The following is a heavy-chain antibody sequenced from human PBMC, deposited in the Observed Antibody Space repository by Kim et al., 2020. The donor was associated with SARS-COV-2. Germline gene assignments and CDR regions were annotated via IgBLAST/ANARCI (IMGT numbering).Heavy chain of an antibody. CDR1: GFTFDHSA. J-gene: IGHJ5*02. D-gene: IGHD6-19*01. CDR2: ISGNGETK. V-gene: IGHV3-43*02. Sequence: GGSLRLSCAASGFTFDHSAMHWVRQAPGKGLEWVSLISGNGETKYYADSVEGRFTISIDNSKNSLYLQMNSLRTEHTALYYCVRASGWLPRSWGQGTLVTVSS. CDR3: VRASGWLPRS.